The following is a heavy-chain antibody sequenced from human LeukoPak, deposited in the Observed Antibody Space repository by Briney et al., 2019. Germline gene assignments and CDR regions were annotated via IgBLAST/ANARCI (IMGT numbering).Heavy chain of an antibody. CDR3: AKGRALEVVAAFNY. Sequence: GGSLRLSCAASGFTFGSYGMHWVRQAPGKGLEWVAVIWYDGSNKYYADSVKGRFTISRDNSKNTLYLQMNSLRADDTAIYYCAKGRALEVVAAFNYWGQGTVVTASS. D-gene: IGHD2-15*01. V-gene: IGHV3-33*06. J-gene: IGHJ4*02. CDR2: IWYDGSNK. CDR1: GFTFGSYG.